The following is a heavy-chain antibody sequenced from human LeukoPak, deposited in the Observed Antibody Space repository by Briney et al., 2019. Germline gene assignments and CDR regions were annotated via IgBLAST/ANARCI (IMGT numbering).Heavy chain of an antibody. CDR1: GYTFTIYY. J-gene: IGHJ4*02. CDR3: ARAPRHSSTMLDY. D-gene: IGHD6-13*01. V-gene: IGHV1-46*01. Sequence: ASVKVSCKASGYTFTIYYMHWVRQAPGQGLEWVALINPNDGSTTNAPKFQGRVTMTRDTSTSTVYMDLSSLTSDDTAVYYCARAPRHSSTMLDYWGQGTLVTVSS. CDR2: INPNDGST.